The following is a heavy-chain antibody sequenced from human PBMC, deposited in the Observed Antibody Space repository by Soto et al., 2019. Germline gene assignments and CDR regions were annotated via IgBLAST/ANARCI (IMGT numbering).Heavy chain of an antibody. D-gene: IGHD6-6*01. CDR3: ARAYSSSSPLAYYFDY. CDR1: GFTFSSYW. J-gene: IGHJ4*02. V-gene: IGHV3-7*03. Sequence: GGSLRLSCAASGFTFSSYWMSWVRQAPGKGLEWVANIKQDGSEKYYVDSVKGRFTISRDNAKNSLYLQMNSLRAEDTAVYYCARAYSSSSPLAYYFDYWGQGTLVTVSS. CDR2: IKQDGSEK.